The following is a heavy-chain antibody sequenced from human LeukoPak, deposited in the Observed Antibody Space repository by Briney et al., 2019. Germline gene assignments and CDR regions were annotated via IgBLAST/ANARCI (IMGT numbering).Heavy chain of an antibody. CDR2: IYSSGST. V-gene: IGHV4-4*07. CDR1: GGSISSYS. D-gene: IGHD2-21*02. CDR3: ARVCGGDCYPLGFDP. J-gene: IGHJ5*02. Sequence: SETLSLTCTVSGGSISSYSWNWIRQPAGKGLEWIGHIYSSGSTNYNPSLKSRVTISVDTSKNKFSLKVRSVTAADTAVYYCARVCGGDCYPLGFDPWGQGTLVTVSS.